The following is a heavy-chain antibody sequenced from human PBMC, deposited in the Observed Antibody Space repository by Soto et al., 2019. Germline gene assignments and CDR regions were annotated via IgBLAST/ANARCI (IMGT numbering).Heavy chain of an antibody. Sequence: ASVKVSCKASGYTFTSYAMHWVRQAPGQRLEWMGWINAGNGNTKYSQKFQGRVTITRDTSASTAYMELSSLRSEDTAVYYCARMAPGYYYDSSGYFDYWGQGTLVTVSS. V-gene: IGHV1-3*01. CDR3: ARMAPGYYYDSSGYFDY. CDR2: INAGNGNT. J-gene: IGHJ4*02. D-gene: IGHD3-22*01. CDR1: GYTFTSYA.